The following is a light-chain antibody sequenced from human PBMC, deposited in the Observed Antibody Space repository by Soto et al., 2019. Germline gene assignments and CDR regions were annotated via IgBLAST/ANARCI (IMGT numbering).Light chain of an antibody. CDR1: SSNIGAGYD. Sequence: QSPLTHPPSFSGAPGQRVTISCTGSSSNIGAGYDVHWYQQLPGTAPKLLIYVNRNRPSGVPDRFSGSKSGTSASLAITGLQAEDEADYYCQSYDSSTCGYVFRTWPKVTVL. V-gene: IGLV1-40*01. J-gene: IGLJ1*01. CDR3: QSYDSSTCGYV. CDR2: VNR.